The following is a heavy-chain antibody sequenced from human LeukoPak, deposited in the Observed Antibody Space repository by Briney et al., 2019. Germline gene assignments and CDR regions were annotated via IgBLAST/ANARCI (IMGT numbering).Heavy chain of an antibody. Sequence: SETLSLTCTVSGGSISSSSYYWGWIRQPPGKGLEWIGTIYYSGSTYYNPSLKIRVTISVDTSKNQFSLKLSSVTAADTAVYYCARVPAAAGGAFDIWGHGTMVTVSS. J-gene: IGHJ3*02. D-gene: IGHD6-13*01. CDR3: ARVPAAAGGAFDI. CDR2: IYYSGST. V-gene: IGHV4-39*07. CDR1: GGSISSSSYY.